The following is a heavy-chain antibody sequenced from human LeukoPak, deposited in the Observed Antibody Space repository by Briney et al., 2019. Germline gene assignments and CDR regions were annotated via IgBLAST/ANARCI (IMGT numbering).Heavy chain of an antibody. CDR3: AESDAYNLFDY. J-gene: IGHJ4*02. V-gene: IGHV3-21*01. Sequence: GGSLRLSCAASGFTFSNYNMNWVRQAPGKGLEWVSFISSSGSSIHYADSVQGRFTISRDNAKNSLYLQMNSLRAEDTAVYYCAESDAYNLFDYWGQGTLVTVSS. D-gene: IGHD5-24*01. CDR1: GFTFSNYN. CDR2: ISSSGSSI.